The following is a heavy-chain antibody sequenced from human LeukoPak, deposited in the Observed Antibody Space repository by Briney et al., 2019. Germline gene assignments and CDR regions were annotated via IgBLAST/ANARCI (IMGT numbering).Heavy chain of an antibody. D-gene: IGHD6-13*01. CDR1: GGSISSGGYY. Sequence: SETLSLTCTVSGGSISSGGYYWRWIRQHPGRGLEWIGYIYYSGSTYYNPSLKSRVTISVDTSKNQFSLKLSSVTAADTAVYYCARLSSSWFEKDYWGQGTLVTVSS. CDR2: IYYSGST. J-gene: IGHJ4*02. V-gene: IGHV4-31*03. CDR3: ARLSSSWFEKDY.